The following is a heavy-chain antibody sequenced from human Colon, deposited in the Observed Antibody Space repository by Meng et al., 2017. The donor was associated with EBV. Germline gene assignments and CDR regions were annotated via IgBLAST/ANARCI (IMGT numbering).Heavy chain of an antibody. Sequence: QVQLQGSGPGLVKPSGTLSLNCGVYGVSISSNIRWTWVRQPPGKGLEWIGDIDDSGSTNYNPSLNSRISISLDKSKNHFSLKVNSVTAADTAVYYCARGKQDAWELLAYWGQGALVTVSS. CDR2: IDDSGST. CDR1: GVSISSNIR. D-gene: IGHD1-26*01. CDR3: ARGKQDAWELLAY. J-gene: IGHJ4*02. V-gene: IGHV4-4*02.